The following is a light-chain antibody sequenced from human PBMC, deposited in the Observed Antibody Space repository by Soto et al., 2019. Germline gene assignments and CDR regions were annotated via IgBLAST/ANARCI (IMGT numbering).Light chain of an antibody. V-gene: IGKV3-15*01. Sequence: EIVMTQSPVTLSVSPGERATLSCRASQSVSSSYLAWYQQKPGQAPRLLIYGASTRAIGIPARFSGSGSGTEFTLTISSLQSEDFAVYYCLQYNNWWTFGQGTKVDIK. CDR2: GAS. J-gene: IGKJ1*01. CDR3: LQYNNWWT. CDR1: QSVSSSY.